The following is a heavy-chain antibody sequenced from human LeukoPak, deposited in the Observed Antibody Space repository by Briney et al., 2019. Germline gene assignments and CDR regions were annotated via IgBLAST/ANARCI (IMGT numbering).Heavy chain of an antibody. Sequence: PGGSLRLSCTASGFTFGDYAMSWFRQAPGKGLEWVGFIRSRAYGGTTEYAASVKGRFSISREDSKSTAYLQMSSLKTEDTALYYCSRESGGRLDYYDSGRYVTAFDIWGQGTMVTVSS. CDR2: IRSRAYGGTT. CDR3: SRESGGRLDYYDSGRYVTAFDI. CDR1: GFTFGDYA. V-gene: IGHV3-49*03. J-gene: IGHJ3*02. D-gene: IGHD3-22*01.